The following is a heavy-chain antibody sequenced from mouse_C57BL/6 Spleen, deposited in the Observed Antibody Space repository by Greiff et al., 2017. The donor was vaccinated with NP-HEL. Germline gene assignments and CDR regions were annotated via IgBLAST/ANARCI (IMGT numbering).Heavy chain of an antibody. CDR1: GYSFTGYF. D-gene: IGHD2-4*01. CDR2: INPYNGDT. CDR3: ARSYDYDDGLDY. J-gene: IGHJ2*01. V-gene: IGHV1-20*01. Sequence: VQLQQSGPELVKPGDSVKISCKASGYSFTGYFMNWVLQSHGKSLEWIGRINPYNGDTFYNQKSKGKATLTVDKSSSTAHMELRSLTSEDSAVYYCARSYDYDDGLDYWGQGTTLTVSS.